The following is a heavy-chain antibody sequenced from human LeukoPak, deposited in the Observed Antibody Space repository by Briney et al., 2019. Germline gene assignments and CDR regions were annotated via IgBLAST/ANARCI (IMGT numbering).Heavy chain of an antibody. CDR3: ARVSQEYSYDSSGPFGY. V-gene: IGHV1-2*02. CDR1: GYTFTRYY. J-gene: IGHJ4*02. CDR2: INPNSGVT. Sequence: GASVNVSCKASGYTFTRYYMHWVRQAPGQGREWMGWINPNSGVTNSAQKFQGRVTMTRDTSISTAYMELRRLRSDDTAVYYCARVSQEYSYDSSGPFGYWGQGTLVTVSS. D-gene: IGHD3-22*01.